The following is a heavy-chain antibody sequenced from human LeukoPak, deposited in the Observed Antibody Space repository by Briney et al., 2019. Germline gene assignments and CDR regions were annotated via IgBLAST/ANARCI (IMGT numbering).Heavy chain of an antibody. D-gene: IGHD5-18*01. CDR1: GYTFTSYG. Sequence: ASVKVSCKASGYTFTSYGINWVRQAPGQGLEWMGWTSAYNDNTNYAQKLQGRVTTTTDTSTSTAYMELRSLRSDDTAVYYCARGLLGDYGMDVWGKGTTVTVSS. CDR2: TSAYNDNT. V-gene: IGHV1-18*04. CDR3: ARGLLGDYGMDV. J-gene: IGHJ6*04.